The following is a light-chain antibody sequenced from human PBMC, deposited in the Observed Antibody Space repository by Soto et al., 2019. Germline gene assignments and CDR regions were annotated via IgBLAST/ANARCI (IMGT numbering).Light chain of an antibody. Sequence: QSVLTQPPSASGSPGQSVTISCTGTSSDVGTYKHVSWYQQHPGKAPKLMIYEVTKRPSGVPDRFSGSKSGNTASLTVSGLQAEDEADSYCSSYADSNTFVFGTGTKVTVL. V-gene: IGLV2-8*01. J-gene: IGLJ1*01. CDR1: SSDVGTYKH. CDR2: EVT. CDR3: SSYADSNTFV.